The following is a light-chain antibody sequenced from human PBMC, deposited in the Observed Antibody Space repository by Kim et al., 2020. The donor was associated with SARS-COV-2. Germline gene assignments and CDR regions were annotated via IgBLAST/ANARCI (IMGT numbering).Light chain of an antibody. CDR1: ELGDKY. V-gene: IGLV3-1*01. J-gene: IGLJ1*01. CDR2: QDT. CDR3: QAWDSSTANV. Sequence: SYELTQPPSVSVSPGQTASITCSGDELGDKYSCWYQQKPGQSPVLVIYQDTKRPSGIPERFSGSNSGNTATLTISGTQAMDEADYYCQAWDSSTANVFGTGTKVTVL.